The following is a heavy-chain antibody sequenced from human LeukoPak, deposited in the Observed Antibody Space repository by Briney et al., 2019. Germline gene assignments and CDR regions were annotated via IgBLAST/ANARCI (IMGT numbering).Heavy chain of an antibody. CDR3: ARSRQASGLFSS. D-gene: IGHD3-10*01. CDR2: IYDRGPA. CDR1: GYAIISGGFS. V-gene: IGHV4-30-2*01. J-gene: IGHJ5*02. Sequence: SQTLSLTCTVSGYAIISGGFSWNWIRQPPGKGLEWIGCIYDRGPAHYNPSLKSRFTISVGRPKNQFFLNVTSLTAADTAVYYCARSRQASGLFSSWGQGTLVVVSS.